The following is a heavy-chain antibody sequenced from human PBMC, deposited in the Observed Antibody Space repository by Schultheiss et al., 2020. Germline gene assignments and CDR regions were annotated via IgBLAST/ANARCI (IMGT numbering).Heavy chain of an antibody. CDR2: ISSSSSYI. D-gene: IGHD1-7*01. V-gene: IGHV3-21*01. CDR3: ARDGDWNYGLGYYYGMDV. CDR1: GFIFADYA. J-gene: IGHJ6*02. Sequence: GGSLRLSCTASGFIFADYALSWVRQAPGKGLEWVSSISSSSSYIYYADSVKGRFTISRDNAKNSLYLQMNSLRAEDTAVYYCARDGDWNYGLGYYYGMDVWGQGTTVTVSS.